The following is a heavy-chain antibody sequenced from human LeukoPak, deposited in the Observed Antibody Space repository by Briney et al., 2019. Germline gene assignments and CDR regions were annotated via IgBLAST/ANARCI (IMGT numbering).Heavy chain of an antibody. CDR3: ARFPQGGFNYFDY. Sequence: SETLSLTCTVSGGSISSYYWSWIRQPPGKGLEWIGYIYYSGNTNYNPTLKSRVTISVDTSKNLFSLKLNSVTTADTAVYYCARFPQGGFNYFDYWGQGALVTVSS. CDR1: GGSISSYY. J-gene: IGHJ4*02. V-gene: IGHV4-59*01. CDR2: IYYSGNT. D-gene: IGHD5-24*01.